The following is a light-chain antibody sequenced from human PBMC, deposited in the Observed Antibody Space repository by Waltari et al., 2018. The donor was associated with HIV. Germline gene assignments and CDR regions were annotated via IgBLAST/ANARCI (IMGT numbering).Light chain of an antibody. CDR3: VSYAGSNTVI. CDR1: SSDIGGYNY. CDR2: EVT. J-gene: IGLJ2*01. V-gene: IGLV2-8*01. Sequence: QSALTQPPSASGSPGQSVPISCTGTSSDIGGYNYVYWYQKHPGKAPKLIIYEVTKRPSGLPNRFSGSKSGNTASLTVSGLQAEDEADYYCVSYAGSNTVIFGGGTRLTVL.